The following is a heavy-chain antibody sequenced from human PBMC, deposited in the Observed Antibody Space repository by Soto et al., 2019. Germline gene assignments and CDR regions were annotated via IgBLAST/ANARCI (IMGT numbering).Heavy chain of an antibody. Sequence: GGSLRLSCAASGFTFSSYAMSWVRQSPGKGLEWVSTISGSDGRTYSTDSVKGRFTISRDNSRNTAYLQMNSLRVEDTAVYYCAKGVSQYTPLALFDYWGRGTLVTVSS. CDR3: AKGVSQYTPLALFDY. D-gene: IGHD5-18*01. J-gene: IGHJ4*02. V-gene: IGHV3-23*01. CDR2: ISGSDGRT. CDR1: GFTFSSYA.